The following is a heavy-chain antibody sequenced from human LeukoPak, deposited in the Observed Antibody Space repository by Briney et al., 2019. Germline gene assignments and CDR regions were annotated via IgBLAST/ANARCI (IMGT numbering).Heavy chain of an antibody. CDR1: GYSISSGYY. CDR2: IYHSGST. Sequence: SATLSLTCAVSGYSISSGYYWGWIRQPPGKGLEWIGSIYHSGSTYYNPSLKSRVTISVDTSKNQFSLKLSSVTAADTAVYYCARDRGITGYSSGWSPILNFDYWGQGTLVTVSS. J-gene: IGHJ4*02. D-gene: IGHD6-19*01. CDR3: ARDRGITGYSSGWSPILNFDY. V-gene: IGHV4-38-2*02.